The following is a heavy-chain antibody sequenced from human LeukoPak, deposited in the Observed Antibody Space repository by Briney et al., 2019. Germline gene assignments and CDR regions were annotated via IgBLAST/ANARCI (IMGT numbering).Heavy chain of an antibody. CDR3: ASEPRYASDAFDI. V-gene: IGHV3-30*04. CDR2: ISYDGSNK. D-gene: IGHD2-2*01. J-gene: IGHJ3*02. CDR1: GFTFSSYA. Sequence: QSGGSLRLSCAASGFTFSSYAMHWVRQAPGKGLEWVAVISYDGSNKYYADSVKGRFTISRDNSKNTLYLQMNSLRAEDTAVYYCASEPRYASDAFDIWGQGTMVTVSS.